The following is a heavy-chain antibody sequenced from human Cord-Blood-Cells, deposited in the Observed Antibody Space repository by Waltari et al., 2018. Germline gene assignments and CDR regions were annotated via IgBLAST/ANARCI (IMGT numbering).Heavy chain of an antibody. CDR3: ARWVVQVYDSLKTKYYFDY. V-gene: IGHV4-34*01. J-gene: IGHJ4*02. CDR2: INHSGST. D-gene: IGHD2-8*01. Sequence: QVQLQQWGAGLLKPSETLSLTCAVYGGSFSGYYWSWIRQPPGKGLEWIGEINHSGSTNYNPSLKSRVTISGDTSKNQFSLKLSSVTAADTAVYYCARWVVQVYDSLKTKYYFDYWGQGTLVTVSS. CDR1: GGSFSGYY.